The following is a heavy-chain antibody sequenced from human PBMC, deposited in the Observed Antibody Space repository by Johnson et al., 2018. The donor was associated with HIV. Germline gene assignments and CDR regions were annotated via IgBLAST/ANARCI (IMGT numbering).Heavy chain of an antibody. D-gene: IGHD2-8*02. Sequence: VQLVESGGGVVRPGGSLRLSCAASGFTFDDYGMSWVRQAPGKGLEWVSGINWNGGSTGYADSVKGRFTIPRDNAKNSLYLQMNSMRAEDTALYYCARGGDIVLVVYAMGHDAFDIWGQGTMVTVSS. CDR2: INWNGGST. CDR3: ARGGDIVLVVYAMGHDAFDI. J-gene: IGHJ3*02. V-gene: IGHV3-20*04. CDR1: GFTFDDYG.